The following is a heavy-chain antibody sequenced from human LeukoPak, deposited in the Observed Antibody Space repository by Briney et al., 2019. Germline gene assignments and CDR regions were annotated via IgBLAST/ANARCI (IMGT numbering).Heavy chain of an antibody. V-gene: IGHV3-48*04. CDR1: GFTFSSYS. J-gene: IGHJ4*02. CDR3: ASTSYYYDSSGYSLTD. Sequence: PGGSLRLSCAASGFTFSSYSMNWVRQAPGKGLEWVSYISSSGSTIYYAGSVKGRFTISRDNAKNSLYLQMNSLRAEDTAVYYCASTSYYYDSSGYSLTDWGQGTLVTVSS. D-gene: IGHD3-22*01. CDR2: ISSSGSTI.